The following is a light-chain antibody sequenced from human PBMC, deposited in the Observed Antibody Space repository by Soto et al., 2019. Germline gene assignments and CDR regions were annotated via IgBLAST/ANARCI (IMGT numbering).Light chain of an antibody. CDR2: AAS. CDR1: QGISSY. CDR3: QQYYSYPE. V-gene: IGKV1-8*01. J-gene: IGKJ1*01. Sequence: AIRMTQSPSSLSASTGDRVTITCRASQGISSYLAWYQQKPGKAPKLLIYAASTLQSGVPSRFSGSGSWTDFTLTISCLQSEDFATYYCQQYYSYPEFGQGTKVEIK.